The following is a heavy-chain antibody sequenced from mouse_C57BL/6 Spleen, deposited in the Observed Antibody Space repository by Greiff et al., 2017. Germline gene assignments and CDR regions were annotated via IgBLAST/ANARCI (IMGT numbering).Heavy chain of an antibody. CDR3: ARRSYYDGSSRYYCDD. CDR1: GYTFPSYW. CDR2: IDPSATYT. D-gene: IGHD1-1*01. J-gene: IGHJ2*01. V-gene: IGHV1-69*01. Sequence: QVQLQQPGAELVMPGASVPLSCQASGYTFPSYWMHSVKHRPGPGLSWIGEIDPSATYTTYHPKFKGHSTLTVAQSSSTAYMQLSSLTSEDAAVYDCARRSYYDGSSRYYCDDWGEGTTRTVSS.